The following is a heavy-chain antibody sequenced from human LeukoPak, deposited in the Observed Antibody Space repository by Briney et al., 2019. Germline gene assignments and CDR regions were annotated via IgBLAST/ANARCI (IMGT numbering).Heavy chain of an antibody. V-gene: IGHV1-24*01. Sequence: ASVKVSCKVSGYTLTELSMHWVRQAPGKGLEWMGGFDPENGETIYAQKFQGRVTMTEATSTDTAYMELSSLRSEATAVYYCATMGRTVTTSDAFDIWGQGTMVTVSS. CDR3: ATMGRTVTTSDAFDI. CDR1: GYTLTELS. CDR2: FDPENGET. D-gene: IGHD4-17*01. J-gene: IGHJ3*02.